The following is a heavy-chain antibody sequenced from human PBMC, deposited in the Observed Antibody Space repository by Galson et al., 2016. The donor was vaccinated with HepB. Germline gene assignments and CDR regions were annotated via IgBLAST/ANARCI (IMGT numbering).Heavy chain of an antibody. CDR3: AKSTYRDLLTGYCGL. CDR1: GFILRDYY. CDR2: IDGRSIYT. V-gene: IGHV3-11*06. D-gene: IGHD3-9*01. J-gene: IGHJ4*02. Sequence: SLRLSCAASGFILRDYYMSWVRQTPGKGLEWVSYIDGRSIYTNYADSVKGRFTISRDNAKNSLYLQMNNLRAEDTAVYYCAKSTYRDLLTGYCGLWGQGAQVTVSS.